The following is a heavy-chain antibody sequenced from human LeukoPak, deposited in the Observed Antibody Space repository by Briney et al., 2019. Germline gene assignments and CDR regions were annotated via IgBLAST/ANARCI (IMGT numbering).Heavy chain of an antibody. CDR2: IYPGDSDT. CDR1: GYSFTSYW. J-gene: IGHJ4*02. D-gene: IGHD2-21*02. CDR3: ARLQPPYCGGDCYYLDY. V-gene: IGHV5-51*01. Sequence: GESLKISCKGSGYSFTSYWIGWGRQMPGKGLEWMGTIYPGDSDTRYSPSFQGQVTISADKSISPAYLQWSSLKASDTAMYYCARLQPPYCGGDCYYLDYWGQGTLVTVSS.